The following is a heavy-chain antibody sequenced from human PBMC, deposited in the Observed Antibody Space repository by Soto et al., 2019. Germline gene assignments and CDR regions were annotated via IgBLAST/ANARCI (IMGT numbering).Heavy chain of an antibody. V-gene: IGHV4-30-4*01. J-gene: IGHJ4*02. D-gene: IGHD2-21*02. CDR3: ARGGDPDY. CDR2: IYYSGST. CDR1: GGSISSGDYY. Sequence: PSETLSLTCTVSGGSISSGDYYWSWIRQPPGKGLEWIGYIYYSGSTYYNPSLKSRVTISRDNAKNTLYLQMNNLRAEDTAVYNCARGGDPDYWGQGTLVTVSS.